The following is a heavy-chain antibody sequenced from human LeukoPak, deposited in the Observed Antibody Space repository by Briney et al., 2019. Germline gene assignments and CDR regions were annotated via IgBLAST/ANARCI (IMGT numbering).Heavy chain of an antibody. CDR2: IRGSGGST. V-gene: IGHV3-23*01. CDR1: GFTFSSYA. J-gene: IGHJ6*03. CDR3: AKAPGVVPATRYYYYMDV. D-gene: IGHD3-3*01. Sequence: PGGSLRLSCAASGFTFSSYAMSWVRQAPGKGLEWVSAIRGSGGSTYYADSVKGRFTISRDNSKNTLYLQMNSLRAEDTAVYYCAKAPGVVPATRYYYYMDVWGKGTTVTVSS.